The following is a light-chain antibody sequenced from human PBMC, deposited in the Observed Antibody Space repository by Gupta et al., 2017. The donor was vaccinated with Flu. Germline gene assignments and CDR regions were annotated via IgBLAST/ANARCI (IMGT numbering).Light chain of an antibody. CDR2: LVT. Sequence: DVVMTQSPLSLAVTLGQSASISCRSSQGLVYSHGNTYLHWFQQRPGQSPRRLIYLVTKRDSGVPDRFSGSGSGTDFTLTISRVEAEDVGVYFCRQGAHWPWAFGQGTKLEIK. CDR3: RQGAHWPWA. V-gene: IGKV2-30*01. J-gene: IGKJ1*01. CDR1: QGLVYSHGNTY.